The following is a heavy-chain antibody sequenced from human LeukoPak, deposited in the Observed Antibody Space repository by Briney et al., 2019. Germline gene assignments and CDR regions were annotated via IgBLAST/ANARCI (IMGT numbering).Heavy chain of an antibody. J-gene: IGHJ6*02. CDR3: ARDRRAVAGTWYYYGMDV. CDR2: INHSGST. Sequence: PSETLSLTCAVYGGPFSGYYWSWIRQPPGKGLEWIGEINHSGSTNYNPSLKSRVTISVDTSKNQFSLKLSSVTAADTAVYYCARDRRAVAGTWYYYGMDVWGQGTTVTVSS. CDR1: GGPFSGYY. D-gene: IGHD6-19*01. V-gene: IGHV4-34*01.